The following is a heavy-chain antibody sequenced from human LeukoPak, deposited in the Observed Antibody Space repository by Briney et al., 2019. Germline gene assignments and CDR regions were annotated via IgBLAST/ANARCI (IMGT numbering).Heavy chain of an antibody. CDR1: GGSISGYY. J-gene: IGHJ4*02. CDR3: ARIRVGATVDF. CDR2: VDHTGGT. Sequence: PSETLSLTCTVSGGSISGYYWTWIRQPPGKGLDWIGFVDHTGGTNYSPSLKSRITISVDTSKNHFSLRITSLTAAATAVYYWARIRVGATVDFWGQGTLVTVSS. V-gene: IGHV4-4*08. D-gene: IGHD1-26*01.